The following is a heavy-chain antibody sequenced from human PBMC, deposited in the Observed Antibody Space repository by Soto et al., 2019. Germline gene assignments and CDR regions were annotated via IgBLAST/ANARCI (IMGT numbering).Heavy chain of an antibody. Sequence: PSETLSLTCTVSGGSISSSSYYWGWIRQPQGKGLERIGSSYYSGSTYYNKSLKSRVTISVDTSKNQFSLKLSSVTAADTAVYYCAALYYYGSGSYFTQNGFDYWGQGTLVTVSS. D-gene: IGHD3-10*01. V-gene: IGHV4-39*01. CDR1: GGSISSSSYY. J-gene: IGHJ4*02. CDR3: AALYYYGSGSYFTQNGFDY. CDR2: SYYSGST.